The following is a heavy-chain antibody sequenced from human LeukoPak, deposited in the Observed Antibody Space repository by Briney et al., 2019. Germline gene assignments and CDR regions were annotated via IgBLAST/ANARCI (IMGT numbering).Heavy chain of an antibody. Sequence: PSETLSLTCSVSGGSISSYYWSWIRQPPGKGLEWIGYIYYSGSTNYNPSLKSRVTISVDTSKNQFSLKLSSVTAADTAVYYCARASRTYYDILTGIDYWGQGTLVTVSS. CDR2: IYYSGST. CDR3: ARASRTYYDILTGIDY. V-gene: IGHV4-59*01. CDR1: GGSISSYY. D-gene: IGHD3-9*01. J-gene: IGHJ4*02.